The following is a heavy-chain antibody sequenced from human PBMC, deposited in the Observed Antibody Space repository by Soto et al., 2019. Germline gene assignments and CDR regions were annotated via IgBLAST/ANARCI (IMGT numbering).Heavy chain of an antibody. Sequence: QVQLVESGGGVVQPGRSLRLSCAASGFTFSSYGMHWVRQAPGKGLEWVAVISYDGSNKYYADSVKDRFTISRDNSKNTLCMRMNSQSADDTAVYYCEKDANFDWLRSVGMDVWGGGATVTDSS. D-gene: IGHD3-9*01. V-gene: IGHV3-30*18. CDR1: GFTFSSYG. CDR3: EKDANFDWLRSVGMDV. CDR2: ISYDGSNK. J-gene: IGHJ6*04.